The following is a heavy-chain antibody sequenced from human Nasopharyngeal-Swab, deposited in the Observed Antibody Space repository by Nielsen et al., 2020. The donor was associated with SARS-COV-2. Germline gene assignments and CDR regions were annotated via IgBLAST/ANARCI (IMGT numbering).Heavy chain of an antibody. J-gene: IGHJ6*03. CDR2: TNHSGST. CDR3: ARGVPHGYYYMDV. CDR1: GGSFSGYY. Sequence: SETLSLTCAVYGGSFSGYYWSWIRQPPGKGLEWIGETNHSGSTNYNPSLKSRVTISVDTSKNQFSLKLSSVTAADTAVYYCARGVPHGYYYMDVWGKGTTVTVSS. D-gene: IGHD6-6*01. V-gene: IGHV4-34*01.